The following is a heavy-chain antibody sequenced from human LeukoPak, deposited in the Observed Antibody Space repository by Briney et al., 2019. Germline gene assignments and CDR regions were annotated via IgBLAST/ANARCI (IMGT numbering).Heavy chain of an antibody. J-gene: IGHJ4*02. CDR1: GGSISSYY. V-gene: IGHV4-59*01. D-gene: IGHD5-18*01. Sequence: SETLSLTCTVSGGSISSYYWSWIRQPPGKGLEWIGYIYYSGGTNYNPSLKSRVTISVDTSKNQFSLKLSSVTAADTAVYYCARVTTSYSYGFDYFDYWGQGTLVTVSS. CDR3: ARVTTSYSYGFDYFDY. CDR2: IYYSGGT.